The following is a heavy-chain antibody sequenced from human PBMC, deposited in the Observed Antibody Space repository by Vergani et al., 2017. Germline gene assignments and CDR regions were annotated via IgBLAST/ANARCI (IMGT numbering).Heavy chain of an antibody. J-gene: IGHJ5*02. CDR3: AREGRGIVVTTNWFDP. CDR1: GYTFTGYY. Sequence: QVQLVQSGAEVKKPGASVKVSCKASGYTFTGYYMHWVRQAPGQRLEWMGWINPNSGGTNYAQKFQGRVTMTRDTSISTAYMELSRLRSDDTAVYYCAREGRGIVVTTNWFDPWGQGTLVTVSS. CDR2: INPNSGGT. D-gene: IGHD2-21*01. V-gene: IGHV1-2*02.